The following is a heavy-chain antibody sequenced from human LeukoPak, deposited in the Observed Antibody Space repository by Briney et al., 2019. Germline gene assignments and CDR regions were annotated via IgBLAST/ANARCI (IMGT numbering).Heavy chain of an antibody. D-gene: IGHD2-2*01. CDR2: IWYDGSNK. J-gene: IGHJ4*02. Sequence: GGSLRLSCAASGFXFSSYGMHWVRQAPGKGLEWVAVIWYDGSNKYYADSVKGRFTISRDNSKNTLYLQMDSLRAEDTAVYYCARGGDIVVVPAAMSLDYWGQGTLVTVSS. V-gene: IGHV3-33*01. CDR1: GFXFSSYG. CDR3: ARGGDIVVVPAAMSLDY.